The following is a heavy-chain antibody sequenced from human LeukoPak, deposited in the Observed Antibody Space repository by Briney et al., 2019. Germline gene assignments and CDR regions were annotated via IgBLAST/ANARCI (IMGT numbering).Heavy chain of an antibody. D-gene: IGHD1-1*01. CDR2: INPTGGST. CDR3: TRNPTGTTDFDY. CDR1: GYTFPSYF. Sequence: ASVKVSCKASGYTFPSYFMHWVRQAPGQGLEWMGIINPTGGSTTYAQKFQGRVTMTRDTSTSTVYMELSSLRSEDTAVYYCTRNPTGTTDFDYWGQGTLVTVSA. V-gene: IGHV1-46*01. J-gene: IGHJ4*02.